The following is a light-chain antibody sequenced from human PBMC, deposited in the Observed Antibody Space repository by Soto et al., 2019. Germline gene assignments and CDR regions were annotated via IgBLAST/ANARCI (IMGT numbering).Light chain of an antibody. V-gene: IGKV1-6*01. Sequence: IQMTQSPSTLSASVGDRVTIACRASQGIGNDLGWYQQKPGKAPKLLIYAASSLQSGVPSRFSGSGSGTDFTLTISSLQPEDFATYYCLQDSDYPWAFGPGTKVDIK. CDR3: LQDSDYPWA. J-gene: IGKJ1*01. CDR1: QGIGND. CDR2: AAS.